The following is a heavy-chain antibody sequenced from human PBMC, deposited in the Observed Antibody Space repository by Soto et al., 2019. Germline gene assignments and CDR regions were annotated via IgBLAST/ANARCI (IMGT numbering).Heavy chain of an antibody. CDR2: IYKDGNT. V-gene: IGHV3-53*01. CDR3: ARDGYNPYWFLT. CDR1: GVTVSTNY. Sequence: PGGSLRLSCAVSGVTVSTNYIGGFRQAPGKGLELVSIIYKDGNTYYADSVEGRFTISRDNSKNTLDLQMNRLRAEDTAVYYCARDGYNPYWFLTWGQGTRVTVSS. D-gene: IGHD2-8*02. J-gene: IGHJ5*02.